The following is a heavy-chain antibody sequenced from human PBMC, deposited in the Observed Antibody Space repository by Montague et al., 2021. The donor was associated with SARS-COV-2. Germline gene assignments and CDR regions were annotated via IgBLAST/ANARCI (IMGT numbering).Heavy chain of an antibody. Sequence: SETLSLTCSVSGGSLSSFYWSWIRQPPGKGLEYIGYIHYSGSTNFGPSLNSRVSISLDTSKNQFSLNLRSVTTADTAVYYCARVAELDVCSVYYYGLDVWGQGTTVTVSS. V-gene: IGHV4-59*01. CDR2: IHYSGST. CDR3: ARVAELDVCSVYYYGLDV. CDR1: GGSLSSFY. J-gene: IGHJ6*02. D-gene: IGHD2-15*01.